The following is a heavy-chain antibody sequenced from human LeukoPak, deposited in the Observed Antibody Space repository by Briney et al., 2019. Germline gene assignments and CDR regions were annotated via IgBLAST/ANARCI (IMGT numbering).Heavy chain of an antibody. CDR2: INHSGST. Sequence: SETLSLTCGVYGGSFNAYYWSWIRQPPGKGLEWIGEINHSGSTNYNPSLKSRVTISVDTSKNQFSLKLSSVTAADTAVYYCAGQGVVVPAAIMSDWFDPWGQGTLVTVSS. V-gene: IGHV4-34*01. J-gene: IGHJ5*02. D-gene: IGHD2-2*01. CDR3: AGQGVVVPAAIMSDWFDP. CDR1: GGSFNAYY.